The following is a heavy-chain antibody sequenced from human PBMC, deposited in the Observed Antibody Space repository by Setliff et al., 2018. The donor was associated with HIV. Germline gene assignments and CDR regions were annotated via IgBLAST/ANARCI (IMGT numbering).Heavy chain of an antibody. CDR2: IIPIFGTT. CDR1: GGTFSTHA. V-gene: IGHV1-69*05. Sequence: GASVKVSCKASGGTFSTHAINWVRQAPGQGLEWMGGIIPIFGTTHYAQKFQGRVTITTDESTNTAYMELGSLRSEDTAVYYCASVPMEYSGYNSDSGSYYYHYGLDVWSQGTTVTVSS. J-gene: IGHJ6*02. CDR3: ASVPMEYSGYNSDSGSYYYHYGLDV. D-gene: IGHD5-12*01.